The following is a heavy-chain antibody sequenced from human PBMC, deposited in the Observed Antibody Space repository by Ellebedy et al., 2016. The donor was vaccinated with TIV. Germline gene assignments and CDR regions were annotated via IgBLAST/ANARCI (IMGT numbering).Heavy chain of an antibody. D-gene: IGHD6-19*01. V-gene: IGHV3-13*01. CDR2: FGTAGDT. J-gene: IGHJ4*02. CDR1: GFTFSRSD. Sequence: GGSLRLSCAASGFTFSRSDMHWVRQTTGKRLEWVAAFGTAGDTYYSGSVKGRFTISREDAKNSLFLQMNSLRAGDTAVYYCARGIAVAGGLEYWGQGALVTVSS. CDR3: ARGIAVAGGLEY.